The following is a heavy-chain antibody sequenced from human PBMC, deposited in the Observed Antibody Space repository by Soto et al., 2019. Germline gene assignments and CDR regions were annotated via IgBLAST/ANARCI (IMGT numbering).Heavy chain of an antibody. CDR3: ARSNYYILTGPYGMDV. D-gene: IGHD3-9*01. CDR2: TYYRSKWYN. CDR1: GDSVSSNSAA. J-gene: IGHJ6*02. V-gene: IGHV6-1*01. Sequence: PSQTLSLTCAISGDSVSSNSAAWNWIRQSPSRGLEWLGRTYYRSKWYNDYAVSVKSRITINPDTSKNQFSLQLNSVTPEDTAVYYCARSNYYILTGPYGMDVWGQGTTVTVSS.